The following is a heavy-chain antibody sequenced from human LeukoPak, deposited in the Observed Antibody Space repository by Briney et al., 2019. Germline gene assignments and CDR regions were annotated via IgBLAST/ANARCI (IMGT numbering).Heavy chain of an antibody. CDR1: GGSISSYY. CDR2: IYYSGST. V-gene: IGHV4-59*08. J-gene: IGHJ4*02. Sequence: PSETLSLTCTVSGGSISSYYWSWIRQPPGKGLEWIGYIYYSGSTNYNPSLKSRVTISVDTSKNQFSLKLSSVTAADTAVYYCARLLNRRYFDWPMYYFDYWGQGTLVTVSS. D-gene: IGHD3-9*01. CDR3: ARLLNRRYFDWPMYYFDY.